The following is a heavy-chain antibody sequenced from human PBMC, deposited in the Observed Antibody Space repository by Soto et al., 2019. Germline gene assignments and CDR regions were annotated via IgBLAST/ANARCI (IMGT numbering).Heavy chain of an antibody. Sequence: GGSLRLSCAASGFTFSHFWMNWVRQAPGKGLEWVAYISADGRETNHVDSVKGRFTISRDNAKNSLFLQMNSLRAEDTTVYYCARTPRLLDSWGQGTLVTVSS. D-gene: IGHD6-6*01. CDR1: GFTFSHFW. CDR3: ARTPRLLDS. CDR2: ISADGRET. J-gene: IGHJ4*02. V-gene: IGHV3-7*01.